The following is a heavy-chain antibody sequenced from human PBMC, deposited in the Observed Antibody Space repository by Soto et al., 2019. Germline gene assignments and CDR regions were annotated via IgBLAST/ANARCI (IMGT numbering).Heavy chain of an antibody. V-gene: IGHV3-15*07. Sequence: QLVESGGGLAKPGGSLRLSCATSGFTFNNAWMNWVRQAPGKGLEWVGRIKRKGDGGTADYAARVKSRFTISRDDSTHPLNQQMNSLKTADTAVDYCSPVHSRSYLVYWGRGSLVRVCS. CDR2: IKRKGDGGTA. CDR1: GFTFNNAW. CDR3: SPVHSRSYLVY. J-gene: IGHJ4*02. D-gene: IGHD6-6*01.